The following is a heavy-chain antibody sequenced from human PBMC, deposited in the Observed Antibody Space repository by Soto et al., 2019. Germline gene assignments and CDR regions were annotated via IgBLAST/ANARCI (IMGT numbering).Heavy chain of an antibody. CDR1: GYTFTSYG. CDR3: ARDFGYYGSGSYLYYYGMDV. D-gene: IGHD3-10*01. CDR2: ISAYNGNT. V-gene: IGHV1-18*01. J-gene: IGHJ6*02. Sequence: QVQLVQSGAEVKKPGASVKVSCKASGYTFTSYGISWVRQAPGQGLEWMGWISAYNGNTNYAQKLQGRVTMTTDTSXXTXYXXLRSLRSDDTAVYYCARDFGYYGSGSYLYYYGMDVWGQGTTVTVSS.